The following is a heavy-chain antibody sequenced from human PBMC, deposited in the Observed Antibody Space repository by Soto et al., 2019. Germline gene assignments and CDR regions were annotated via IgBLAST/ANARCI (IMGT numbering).Heavy chain of an antibody. D-gene: IGHD5-12*01. J-gene: IGHJ6*02. V-gene: IGHV1-69*01. CDR3: ARESTGYGGGFSFYGMDV. CDR2: IIPMFGSP. CDR1: GGTFSDSA. Sequence: QVQLVQSRPEVKKPGSSVKVSCRASGGTFSDSALSWVRQAPGQGLEWMGGIIPMFGSPEYAQKFLGRVTITADVSTSTAYMELRSLRVDDTAKYYCARESTGYGGGFSFYGMDVWGQGTTVTVSS.